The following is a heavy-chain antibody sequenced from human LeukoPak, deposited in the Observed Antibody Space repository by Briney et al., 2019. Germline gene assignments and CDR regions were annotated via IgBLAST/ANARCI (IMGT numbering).Heavy chain of an antibody. J-gene: IGHJ4*02. CDR1: GFTFSSYG. Sequence: GGSLRLSCAASGFTFSSYGMHWVRQAPGKGLEWVAVIWYDGSNKYYADSVKGRFTISRDNSKNTLYLQMNGLRAEDTAVYYCARDSGGNENYFDYWGQGTLVTVSS. V-gene: IGHV3-33*01. D-gene: IGHD2-15*01. CDR2: IWYDGSNK. CDR3: ARDSGGNENYFDY.